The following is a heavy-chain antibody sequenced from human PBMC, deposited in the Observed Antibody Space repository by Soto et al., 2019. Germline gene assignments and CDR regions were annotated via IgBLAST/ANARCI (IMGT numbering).Heavy chain of an antibody. Sequence: SETLSLTCAVYGGSFNGYYWSWIRQPPGKGLEWIGEINHSGSTNYNPSLKSRVTISVDTSKNQFSLKLSSVTAADTAVYYCARLNAGTTYYYYGMDVWGQGTTVTVSS. J-gene: IGHJ6*02. CDR3: ARLNAGTTYYYYGMDV. V-gene: IGHV4-34*01. CDR2: INHSGST. CDR1: GGSFNGYY. D-gene: IGHD1-7*01.